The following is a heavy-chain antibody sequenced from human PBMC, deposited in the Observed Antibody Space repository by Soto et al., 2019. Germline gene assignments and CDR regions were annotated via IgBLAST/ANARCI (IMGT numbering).Heavy chain of an antibody. CDR3: ARAVGAPPYMDV. V-gene: IGHV3-48*01. CDR2: ISSRSVTI. Sequence: GGSLRLSCAASGFTFSSYSMNWVRQAPGKGLEWVSYISSRSVTIYYADSVKGRFTISRDSAKNSLYLQMNSLRAEDTAVYYCARAVGAPPYMDVWGKGTTVTVSS. D-gene: IGHD2-15*01. CDR1: GFTFSSYS. J-gene: IGHJ6*03.